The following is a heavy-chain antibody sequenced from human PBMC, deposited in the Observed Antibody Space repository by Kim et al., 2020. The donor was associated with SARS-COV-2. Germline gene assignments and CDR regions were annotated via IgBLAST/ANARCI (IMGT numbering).Heavy chain of an antibody. Sequence: ASVKVSCKASGYRFTSYGINWVRQAPGQGLEWMAWIAACNYKTIYAQKAQGRVTVTTDLSTETVYLEVASLRPDDTAVYYCARAGDYLYAMDFGRQGPTVIVSS. D-gene: IGHD3-10*01. CDR1: GYRFTSYG. V-gene: IGHV1-18*04. CDR2: IAACNYKT. J-gene: IGHJ6*02. CDR3: ARAGDYLYAMDF.